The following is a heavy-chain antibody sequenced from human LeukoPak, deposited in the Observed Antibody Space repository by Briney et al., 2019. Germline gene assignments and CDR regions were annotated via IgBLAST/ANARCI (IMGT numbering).Heavy chain of an antibody. Sequence: SETLSLTCTVSGGSISSYYWSWIRQPPGKGLEWIGYIYYSGSTNYNPSLKSRVTISVDTSKNQFSLKLSSVTAADTAVYYCARVVGYCSGGNCLGFDYWGQGTLVTVSS. CDR1: GGSISSYY. CDR2: IYYSGST. CDR3: ARVVGYCSGGNCLGFDY. V-gene: IGHV4-59*01. J-gene: IGHJ4*02. D-gene: IGHD2-15*01.